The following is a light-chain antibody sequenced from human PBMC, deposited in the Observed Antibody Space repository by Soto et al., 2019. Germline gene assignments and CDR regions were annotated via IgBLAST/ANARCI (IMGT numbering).Light chain of an antibody. CDR2: DAS. CDR3: QQYDNLPPFT. CDR1: QDISNF. J-gene: IGKJ3*01. V-gene: IGKV1-33*01. Sequence: DIQMTQSPSSLSASVGDRVTITCQASQDISNFLNWYQQKPGTAPKLLIYDASNLETSVPARFSGSGCGTDFTFTISSLQAEDIATDYCQQYDNLPPFTFGPGTKVDIK.